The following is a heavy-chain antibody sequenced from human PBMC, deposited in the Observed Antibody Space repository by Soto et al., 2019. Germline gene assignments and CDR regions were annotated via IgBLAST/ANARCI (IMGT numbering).Heavy chain of an antibody. J-gene: IGHJ4*02. V-gene: IGHV3-23*01. Sequence: GGSLRLSCAASGFTFSSYAMSWVRQAPGKGLEWVSAISGSGGSTYYADSVKGRFTLSRDNSKNTLYLQMNSLRAEDTAVYYCAKDQEDVTWFWNWSQGTLVTVSS. CDR1: GFTFSSYA. CDR2: ISGSGGST. CDR3: AKDQEDVTWFWN. D-gene: IGHD3-10*01.